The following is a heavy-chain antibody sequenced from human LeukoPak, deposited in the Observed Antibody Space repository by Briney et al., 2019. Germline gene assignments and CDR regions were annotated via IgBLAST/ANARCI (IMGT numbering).Heavy chain of an antibody. CDR1: GFTVRTSY. CDR3: ATKYGES. J-gene: IGHJ5*02. CDR2: IWIDGTT. V-gene: IGHV3-66*02. Sequence: PGGSLRLSCVFPGFTVRTSYMAWVRQAPGKGLECVSLIWIDGTTHYADSVKGRFTISGDNSKNTLYLQMNSLRPEDTAVYYCATKYGESWGQGTLVTVSS. D-gene: IGHD4/OR15-4a*01.